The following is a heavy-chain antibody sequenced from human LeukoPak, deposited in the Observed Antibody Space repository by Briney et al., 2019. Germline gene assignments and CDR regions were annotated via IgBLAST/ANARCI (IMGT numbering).Heavy chain of an antibody. J-gene: IGHJ5*02. CDR2: IIPILGMP. CDR1: GGTFSSYA. Sequence: ASVKVSCKASGGTFSSYAISWVRQAPGQGLEWMGRIIPILGMPNYAQKFQGRVTITADKSTTTAYMELSSLRSEDTAVYYCARDRVYSEESWFDPWGQGTLVTVSS. CDR3: ARDRVYSEESWFDP. D-gene: IGHD6-13*01. V-gene: IGHV1-69*04.